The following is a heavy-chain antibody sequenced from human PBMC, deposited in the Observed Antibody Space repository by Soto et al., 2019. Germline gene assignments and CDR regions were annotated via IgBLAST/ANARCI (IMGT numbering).Heavy chain of an antibody. CDR1: GFTFDDYA. Sequence: GGSLRLSCAASGFTFDDYAMHWVRQAPGKGLEWVSGISWNSGSIGYADSVKGRFTISRDNAKNSLYLQMNSLRAEDTALYYCAKDLSGYHYYYYGMDVWGQGTTVTVSS. J-gene: IGHJ6*02. CDR2: ISWNSGSI. V-gene: IGHV3-9*01. D-gene: IGHD3-3*01. CDR3: AKDLSGYHYYYYGMDV.